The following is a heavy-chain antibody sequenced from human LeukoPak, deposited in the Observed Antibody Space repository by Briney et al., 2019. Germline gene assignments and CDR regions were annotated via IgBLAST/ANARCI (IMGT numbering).Heavy chain of an antibody. D-gene: IGHD3-22*01. CDR2: ISAYNGNT. V-gene: IGHV1-18*01. CDR1: GYTFTSYG. CDR3: AREGYYDSSGYYYVGPFDY. J-gene: IGHJ4*02. Sequence: ASVKVSCKASGYTFTSYGISWVRQAPGQGLEWMGWISAYNGNTNYAQKLQGRVTMTTDTSTSTAYMELRSLRSDGTAVYYCAREGYYDSSGYYYVGPFDYWGQGTLVTVSS.